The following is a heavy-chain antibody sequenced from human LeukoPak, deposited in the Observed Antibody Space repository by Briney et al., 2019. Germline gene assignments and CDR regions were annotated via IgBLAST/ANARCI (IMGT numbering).Heavy chain of an antibody. CDR2: ISSSSSYI. V-gene: IGHV3-21*01. CDR1: GFTFSSYG. D-gene: IGHD1-26*01. CDR3: ARVSSIVGASNDY. J-gene: IGHJ4*02. Sequence: GGSLRLSCAASGFTFSSYGMSWVRQAPGKGLEWVSSISSSSSYIYYADSVKGRFTISRDNAKNSLYLQMNSLRAEDTAVYYCARVSSIVGASNDYWGQGTLVTVSS.